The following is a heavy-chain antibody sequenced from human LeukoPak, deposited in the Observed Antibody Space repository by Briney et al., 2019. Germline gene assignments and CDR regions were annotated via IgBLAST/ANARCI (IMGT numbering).Heavy chain of an antibody. Sequence: SETLSLTCAVYGGSFSGYYWSWIRQPPGKGLEWIGEINHSGSTNYNPSLKSRVTMSVDTSKNQFSLKLSSVTAADTAVYYCATLVVPAATVYYGMDVWGQGTTVTVSS. V-gene: IGHV4-34*01. CDR1: GGSFSGYY. CDR2: INHSGST. J-gene: IGHJ6*02. D-gene: IGHD2-2*01. CDR3: ATLVVPAATVYYGMDV.